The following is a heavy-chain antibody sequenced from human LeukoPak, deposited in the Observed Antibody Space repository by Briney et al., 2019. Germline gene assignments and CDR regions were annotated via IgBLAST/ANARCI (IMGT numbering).Heavy chain of an antibody. J-gene: IGHJ4*02. CDR1: GFTFSTYG. CDR3: ATPSYDYGDYPSNY. Sequence: GGSLRLSCAASGFTFSTYGMPWVRQAPGKGLEWVAFIRYDGSNKYYADSVKGRFTISRDNSKNTLYLQMNSLRAEDTAVYYCATPSYDYGDYPSNYWGQGTLVTVSS. CDR2: IRYDGSNK. V-gene: IGHV3-30*02. D-gene: IGHD4-17*01.